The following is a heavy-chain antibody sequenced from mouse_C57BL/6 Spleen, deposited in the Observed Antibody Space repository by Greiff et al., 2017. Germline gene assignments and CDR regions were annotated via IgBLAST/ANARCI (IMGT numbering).Heavy chain of an antibody. CDR3: ARMGYYGSSYVGWYFDV. Sequence: QVTLKESGPGILQPSQTLSLTCSFSGFSLSTFGMGVGWIRQPSGKGLEWLAHIWWDDDKYYNPALKSRLTISKDTSKNQVFLKIANVDTADIATYYCARMGYYGSSYVGWYFDVWGTGTTVTVSS. CDR2: IWWDDDK. V-gene: IGHV8-8*01. CDR1: GFSLSTFGMG. J-gene: IGHJ1*03. D-gene: IGHD1-1*01.